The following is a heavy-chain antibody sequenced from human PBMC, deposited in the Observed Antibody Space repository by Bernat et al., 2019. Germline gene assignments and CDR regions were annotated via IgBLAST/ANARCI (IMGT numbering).Heavy chain of an antibody. V-gene: IGHV3-74*01. Sequence: EVQLVESGGGLVQPGGSLRLSCAASGFTFSSYWMHWVRQAPGKGLVWVSRINSDGSSTSYADSVKGRFTISRDNAKNTLYLQMNSLRAEDTAVCYCTTGNDMGGDDAFDIWGQGTMVTVSS. CDR2: INSDGSST. CDR1: GFTFSSYW. CDR3: TTGNDMGGDDAFDI. J-gene: IGHJ3*02. D-gene: IGHD1-1*01.